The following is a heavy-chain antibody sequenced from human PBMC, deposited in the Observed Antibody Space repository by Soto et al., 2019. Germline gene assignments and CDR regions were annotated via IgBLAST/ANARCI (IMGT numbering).Heavy chain of an antibody. CDR3: ARDLQVAATRFYYYYYGMDV. J-gene: IGHJ6*02. CDR2: IIPIFGTA. V-gene: IGHV1-69*13. CDR1: GGTFSSYA. Sequence: SVKVSCKASGGTFSSYAISWVRQAPGQGLEWMGGIIPIFGTANYAQKFQGRVTITADESTSTAYMELSSLRSEDTAVYYCARDLQVAATRFYYYYYGMDVWGRGTTVTVSS. D-gene: IGHD2-15*01.